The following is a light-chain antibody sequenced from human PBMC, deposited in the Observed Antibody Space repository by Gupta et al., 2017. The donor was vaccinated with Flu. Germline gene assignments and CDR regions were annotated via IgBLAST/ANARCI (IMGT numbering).Light chain of an antibody. CDR2: DTD. Sequence: QIVVTQQPSFSVSPGGTVSLTCDLTSGSVSSDNHPSWYQHIPGRAPRTLIYDTDTRASGVSERFSGSVLGDKAVLTITGAQAGDEATYFCVVYLKTTWLFGGGTKLTV. CDR1: SGSVSSDNH. CDR3: VVYLKTTWL. J-gene: IGLJ3*02. V-gene: IGLV8-61*01.